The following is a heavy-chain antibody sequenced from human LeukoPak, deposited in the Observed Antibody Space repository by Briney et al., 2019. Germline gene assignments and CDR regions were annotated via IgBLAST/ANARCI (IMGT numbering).Heavy chain of an antibody. CDR1: GGTFSSYA. CDR2: ISAYNGNT. CDR3: ARLATGRYYYDSSGYYFPFDY. Sequence: ASVKVSCKASGGTFSSYAISWVRQAPGQGLEWMGWISAYNGNTNYAQKLQGRVTMTTDTSTSTAYMELRSLRSDDTAVYYCARLATGRYYYDSSGYYFPFDYWGQGTLVTVSS. D-gene: IGHD3-22*01. V-gene: IGHV1-18*01. J-gene: IGHJ4*02.